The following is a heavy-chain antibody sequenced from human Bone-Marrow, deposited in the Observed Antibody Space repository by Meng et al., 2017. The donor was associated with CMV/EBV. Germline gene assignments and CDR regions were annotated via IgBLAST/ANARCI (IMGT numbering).Heavy chain of an antibody. J-gene: IGHJ6*02. CDR2: ISSSGSTI. Sequence: GGSLRLSCAVSGFTFSDYYMSWIRQAPGKGLEWVSYISSSGSTIYHADSVKGRFTISRDNAKNSLYLQMNSLRAEDTAVYYCARERVVAYYYYYGMDVWGQGTTVTVSS. D-gene: IGHD2-2*01. CDR1: GFTFSDYY. V-gene: IGHV3-11*01. CDR3: ARERVVAYYYYYGMDV.